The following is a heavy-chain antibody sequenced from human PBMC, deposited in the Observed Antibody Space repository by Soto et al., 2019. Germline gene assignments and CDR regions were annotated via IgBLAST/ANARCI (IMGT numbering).Heavy chain of an antibody. D-gene: IGHD6-19*01. CDR3: AREVAVAGRWFDP. J-gene: IGHJ5*02. CDR1: GGSISSYY. CDR2: IYYSGST. V-gene: IGHV4-59*01. Sequence: SETLSLTCTVSGGSISSYYWGWIRQPPGKGLEWIGYIYYSGSTNYNPSLKSRVTISVDTSKNQFSLKLSSVTAADTAVYYCAREVAVAGRWFDPWGQGTLVTVSS.